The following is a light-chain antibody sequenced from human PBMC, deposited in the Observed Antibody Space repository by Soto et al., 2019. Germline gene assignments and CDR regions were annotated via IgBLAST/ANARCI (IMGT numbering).Light chain of an antibody. V-gene: IGLV2-8*01. CDR3: SSFAGSNNFPYV. CDR1: SSDVGAYDY. CDR2: EIN. J-gene: IGLJ1*01. Sequence: QSVLTQPPSASGSPGQSVTISCTGTSSDVGAYDYVSWYQQHPGKAPKLMIYEINKRPSGVPDRFSGCKSGNTASLTVSGLQAEDEADYYCSSFAGSNNFPYVFGTGTKLTVL.